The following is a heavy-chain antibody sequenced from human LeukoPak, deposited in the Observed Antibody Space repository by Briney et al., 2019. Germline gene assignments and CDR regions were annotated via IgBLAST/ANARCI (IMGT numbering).Heavy chain of an antibody. V-gene: IGHV3-33*06. D-gene: IGHD3-22*01. CDR1: GFTFSSYA. Sequence: GGSLRLSCSSSGFTFSSYAMHWVRQAPGKGLEWEAAIWYDGTNKYYADSVKGRFTISRDNYKSTLYLQLNSLRAEDTAVYYCAKLRAHYYDSRAYPDAFDMWGQGTLVTVSS. J-gene: IGHJ3*02. CDR3: AKLRAHYYDSRAYPDAFDM. CDR2: IWYDGTNK.